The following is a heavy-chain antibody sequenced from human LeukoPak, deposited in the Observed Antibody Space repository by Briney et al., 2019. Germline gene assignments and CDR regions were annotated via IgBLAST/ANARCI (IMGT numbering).Heavy chain of an antibody. V-gene: IGHV4-59*12. Sequence: SETLSLTCAVYGGSFSGYYWSWIRQPPGKGLEWIGHFYFTESTKYNPSLKSRVTISVETSKNQFSLKVKSVTAADTAVYFCARAGAGSGSDDYYYMDVWGKGTTVTVSS. J-gene: IGHJ6*03. CDR3: ARAGAGSGSDDYYYMDV. D-gene: IGHD3-10*01. CDR2: FYFTEST. CDR1: GGSFSGYY.